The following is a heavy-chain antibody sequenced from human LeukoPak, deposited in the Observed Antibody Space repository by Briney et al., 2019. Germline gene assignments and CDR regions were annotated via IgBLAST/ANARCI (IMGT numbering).Heavy chain of an antibody. V-gene: IGHV4-59*08. CDR3: ARHTDYDYYYGMDV. CDR2: IYYSGST. CDR1: GGSISSYY. Sequence: ASETLSLTCTVSGGSISSYYWSWIRQPPGKGLEWIGYIYYSGSTNYNPSLKSQVTISVDTSKNQFSLKLSSVTAADTAVYYCARHTDYDYYYGMDVWGQGTTVTVSS. J-gene: IGHJ6*02.